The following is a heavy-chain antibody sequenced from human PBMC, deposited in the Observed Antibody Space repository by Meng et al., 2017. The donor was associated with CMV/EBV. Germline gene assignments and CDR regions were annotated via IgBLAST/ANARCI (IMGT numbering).Heavy chain of an antibody. D-gene: IGHD3-22*01. CDR1: GFTFNSYA. CDR3: VRSGYYFDY. Sequence: LSLTCAASGFTFNSYAMHWVRQTPGKGLEWVAAISYHGSNKYYADSVKGRFTISRDNSQNTLYLQMNNLGVEDTAVYYCVRSGYYFDYWGQGTLVTVSS. J-gene: IGHJ4*02. CDR2: ISYHGSNK. V-gene: IGHV3-30-3*01.